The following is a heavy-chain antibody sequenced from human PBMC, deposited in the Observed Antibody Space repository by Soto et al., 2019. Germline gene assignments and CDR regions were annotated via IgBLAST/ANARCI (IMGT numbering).Heavy chain of an antibody. CDR2: FWYDASAQ. D-gene: IGHD6-13*01. Sequence: GGSLRLSCTPAGFTFTSYSMHWVRQAPGKGLEWVATFWYDASAQRYADSVKGRFTISRDPSRGTVYLFMDSLRTDEPAVYQCVFGSWNKYFFDHWGQEIMVTVSS. CDR1: GFTFTSYS. CDR3: VFGSWNKYFFDH. V-gene: IGHV3-33*08. J-gene: IGHJ4*02.